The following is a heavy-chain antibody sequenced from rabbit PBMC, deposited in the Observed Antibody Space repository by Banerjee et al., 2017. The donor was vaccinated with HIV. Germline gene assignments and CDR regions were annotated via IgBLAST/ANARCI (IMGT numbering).Heavy chain of an antibody. CDR3: ARDLAGVIGWNFGL. Sequence: QEQLEESGGDLVKPEGSLTLTCTASGFSFSSSYWIWWVRQAPGKGLEWIAYISTGSSGRIAYANWAKGRFTISKTSSTTVTLQMTSLTAADTATYFCARDLAGVIGWNFGLWGQGTLVTVS. D-gene: IGHD4-1*01. J-gene: IGHJ3*01. V-gene: IGHV1S45*01. CDR1: GFSFSSSYW. CDR2: ISTGSSGRI.